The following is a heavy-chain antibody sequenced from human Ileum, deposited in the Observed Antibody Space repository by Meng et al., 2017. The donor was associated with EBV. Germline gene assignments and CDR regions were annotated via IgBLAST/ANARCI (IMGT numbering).Heavy chain of an antibody. V-gene: IGHV3-30-3*01. CDR1: GFTFSSFA. J-gene: IGHJ4*02. CDR2: ISYDGSNK. D-gene: IGHD5-24*01. CDR3: ARDRDGYHDY. Sequence: RLAESVSGVVHPRGSLSRSYAASGFTFSSFAMHCVRQASGKGLEWVAVISYDGSNKYYADSVKGRFTISRDNSKNTLYLQMNSLRAEDTAVYYCARDRDGYHDYWGQGTLVTVSS.